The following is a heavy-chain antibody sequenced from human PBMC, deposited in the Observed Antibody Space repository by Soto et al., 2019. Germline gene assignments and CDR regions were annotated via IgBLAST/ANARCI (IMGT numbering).Heavy chain of an antibody. CDR2: VIPMFGTA. Sequence: QVHLLLQSGAEVKKPGSSVKVSCKASGGTPSNSAISWVRQAPGQGLEWMGGVIPMFGTANYTQRLHGRLTITADISTSTSYLDLSSLRSDDTAVYFCGRGGLRWEEGRKYFYHVDVWGQGTTVTVSS. D-gene: IGHD1-26*01. J-gene: IGHJ6*02. V-gene: IGHV1-69*06. CDR1: GGTPSNSA. CDR3: GRGGLRWEEGRKYFYHVDV.